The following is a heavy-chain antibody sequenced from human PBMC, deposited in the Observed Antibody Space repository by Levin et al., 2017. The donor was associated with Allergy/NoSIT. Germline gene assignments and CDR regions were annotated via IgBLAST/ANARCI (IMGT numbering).Heavy chain of an antibody. D-gene: IGHD1-7*01. CDR3: ARDLSFQLSTDELLYERYFDP. CDR2: MYSNGDT. V-gene: IGHV4-4*07. J-gene: IGHJ5*02. Sequence: SETLSLTCSVSGDSVSSYYWSWIRQPAGKGLEWIGRMYSNGDTYYNPSLKSRVSMSVDASMNQFSLKLTSVTAADSAVYYCARDLSFQLSTDELLYERYFDPWGRGTLVTVSS. CDR1: GDSVSSYY.